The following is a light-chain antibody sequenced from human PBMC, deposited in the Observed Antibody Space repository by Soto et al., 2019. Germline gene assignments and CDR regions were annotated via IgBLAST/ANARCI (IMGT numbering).Light chain of an antibody. V-gene: IGKV1-9*01. J-gene: IGKJ3*01. CDR3: QQLNSFPIA. Sequence: IQLTQSPSSLSASVGDRVTITCRASQGISSFLAWYQQTPGRAPKLLIYGASTLQSGVPSRFSGSGSGTDFTLTISSLQPEDFATYYCQQLNSFPIAFGPGTKVEIQ. CDR2: GAS. CDR1: QGISSF.